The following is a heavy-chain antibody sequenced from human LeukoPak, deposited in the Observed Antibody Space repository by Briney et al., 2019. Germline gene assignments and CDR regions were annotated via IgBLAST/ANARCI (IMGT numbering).Heavy chain of an antibody. Sequence: ASVKVFCKASGYTFTSYYMHWVRQAPGQGLEWMGIINPSGGSTSYAQKFQGRVTMTRDTSTSTVYMELSSLRSEDTAVYYCARDRDLFRVTRIFDYWGQGTLVTVSS. CDR2: INPSGGST. CDR3: ARDRDLFRVTRIFDY. D-gene: IGHD3-10*01. J-gene: IGHJ4*02. CDR1: GYTFTSYY. V-gene: IGHV1-46*01.